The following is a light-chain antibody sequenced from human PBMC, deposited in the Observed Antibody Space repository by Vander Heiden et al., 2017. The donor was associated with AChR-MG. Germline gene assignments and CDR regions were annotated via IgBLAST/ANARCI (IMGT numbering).Light chain of an antibody. CDR2: GKN. CDR1: SRSCYY. V-gene: IGLV3-19*01. CDR3: NSRYSSGNLV. J-gene: IGLJ2*01. Sequence: SSELTQDPAVSVALGQTVRITCQADSRSCYYASWYQQQPGPAPVLVIYGKNNRPAGSPDLFSGSSSGNTASLPITGAQAEDEADYYCNSRYSSGNLVFGGGTKLTVL.